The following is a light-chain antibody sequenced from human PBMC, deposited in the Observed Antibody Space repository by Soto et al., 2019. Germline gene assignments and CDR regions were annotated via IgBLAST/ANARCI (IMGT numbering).Light chain of an antibody. J-gene: IGKJ5*01. CDR3: QQYGSSPLLT. CDR2: GAS. V-gene: IGKV3-20*01. Sequence: EIVLTQSPGTLSLSPGERATLSCRASQSVSSSYLAWYQQKPGQAPRLLIYGASSRATGLPDRFSGSGSGTDFTLTISRLEPEDFAVYYCQQYGSSPLLTFGQGTRLEIK. CDR1: QSVSSSY.